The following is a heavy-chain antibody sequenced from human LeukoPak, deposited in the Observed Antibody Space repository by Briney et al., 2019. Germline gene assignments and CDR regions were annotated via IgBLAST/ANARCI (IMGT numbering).Heavy chain of an antibody. D-gene: IGHD2-15*01. CDR2: INPNSGST. V-gene: IGHV1-2*06. CDR3: ARAQGYCSGGSCYESFDP. CDR1: GYTFTGYY. Sequence: ASVKVSCKASGYTFTGYYMHWVRQAPGQGREWMGRINPNSGSTNYTQKSQGRVTMTSDTTISTAYMELSRLRSDGTAVYYCARAQGYCSGGSCYESFDPWGQGTLVTVSS. J-gene: IGHJ5*02.